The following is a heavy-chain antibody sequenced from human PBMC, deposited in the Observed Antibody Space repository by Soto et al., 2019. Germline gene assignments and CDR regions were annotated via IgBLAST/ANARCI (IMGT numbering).Heavy chain of an antibody. D-gene: IGHD6-13*01. Sequence: QLQLQESGSGLVKPSQTLSLTCAVSGGSISSGGYSWSWIRQPPGKGLEWIGYIYHSGSTYYNPSLKSRVTISVDRSKNQFSLKLSSVTAADTAVYYCAREIGSYSSSGYVFDPWGQGTLVTVSS. CDR2: IYHSGST. J-gene: IGHJ5*02. CDR3: AREIGSYSSSGYVFDP. V-gene: IGHV4-30-2*01. CDR1: GGSISSGGYS.